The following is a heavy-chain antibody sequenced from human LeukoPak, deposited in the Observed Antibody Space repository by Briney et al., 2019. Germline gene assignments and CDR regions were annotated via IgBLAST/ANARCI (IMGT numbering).Heavy chain of an antibody. V-gene: IGHV3-21*01. CDR1: GFTFSSYS. CDR2: ISSSSSYI. CDR3: ARDPPTETYRSSTSCLVDY. D-gene: IGHD2-2*01. J-gene: IGHJ4*02. Sequence: GGSLRLSCAASGFTFSSYSMNWVRQAPGKGLEWVSSISSSSSYIYYADSVKGRFTISRDNAKNSLYLQMNSLRAEDTAVYYCARDPPTETYRSSTSCLVDYWGQGTLVTVSS.